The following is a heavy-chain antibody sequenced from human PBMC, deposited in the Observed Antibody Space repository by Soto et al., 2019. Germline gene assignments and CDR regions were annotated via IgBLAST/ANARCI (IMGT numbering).Heavy chain of an antibody. CDR3: STRAYDTNGYYRFAP. V-gene: IGHV4-34*01. J-gene: IGHJ5*02. D-gene: IGHD3-22*01. Sequence: TLEPISDTYAFEELSFGCHSWNRISQSTGKGLEWIGDINHSGRVNYSPSLKSRVTISLDTSKNQFSLTLSAVTAADTAMYYCSTRAYDTNGYYRFAPRGHGTLV. CDR1: ELSFGCHS. CDR2: INHSGRV.